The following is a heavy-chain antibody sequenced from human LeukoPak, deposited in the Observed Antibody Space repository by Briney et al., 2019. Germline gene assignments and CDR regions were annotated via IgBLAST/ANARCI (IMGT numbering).Heavy chain of an antibody. CDR1: GGSISNYY. J-gene: IGHJ4*02. D-gene: IGHD6-13*01. CDR3: ARQGSADTYSSSWYYDY. Sequence: PSETLSLTCTVSGGSISNYYWSWIRQPPGKGLECIGYIYFSGSTNYNPSLKSRVTMSVDTSKNQFSLKLSSVTAADTAVYYCARQGSADTYSSSWYYDYWGQGTLVTVSS. V-gene: IGHV4-59*08. CDR2: IYFSGST.